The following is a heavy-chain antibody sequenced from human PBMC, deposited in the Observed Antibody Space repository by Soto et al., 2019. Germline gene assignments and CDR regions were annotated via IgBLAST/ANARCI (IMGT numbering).Heavy chain of an antibody. J-gene: IGHJ3*02. CDR3: AREFVDTAMDDAFDI. D-gene: IGHD5-18*01. CDR2: ISSSGSTI. V-gene: IGHV3-48*03. CDR1: GFTFSSYE. Sequence: GESLKISCAASGFTFSSYEMNWVRQAPGKGLEWVSYISSSGSTIYYADSVKGRFTISRDNAKNSLYLQMNSLRAEDTAVYYCAREFVDTAMDDAFDIWGQGTMVTVSS.